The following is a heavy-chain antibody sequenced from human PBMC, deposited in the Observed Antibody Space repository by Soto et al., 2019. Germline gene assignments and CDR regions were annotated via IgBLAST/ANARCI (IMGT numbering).Heavy chain of an antibody. D-gene: IGHD1-26*01. V-gene: IGHV4-30-4*01. CDR3: GREGGDNWFGP. CDR1: GGAISSGAYS. Sequence: PSETMPLPCTASGGAISSGAYSWTWIRQPPGKGLEWLGSLYYSGRTLYNPSLKNRVTISLDTSKIQLSLKLSSVTVAETAATYCGREGGDNWFGPWGQRTLSTGAS. CDR2: LYYSGRT. J-gene: IGHJ5*02.